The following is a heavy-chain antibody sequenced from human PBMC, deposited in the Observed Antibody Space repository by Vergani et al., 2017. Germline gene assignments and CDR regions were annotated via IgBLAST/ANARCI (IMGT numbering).Heavy chain of an antibody. J-gene: IGHJ4*02. D-gene: IGHD3-16*02. CDR3: ARVQYDYVWGSYRADY. V-gene: IGHV1-46*01. Sequence: QVQLVQSGAEVKKPGASVKVSCKASGYTFTSYYMHWVRQAPGQGLEWMGIINPSGGSTSYAQKFQGRVTMTRDTSISTAYMELSRLRSDDTAVYYCARVQYDYVWGSYRADYWGQGTLVTVSS. CDR2: INPSGGST. CDR1: GYTFTSYY.